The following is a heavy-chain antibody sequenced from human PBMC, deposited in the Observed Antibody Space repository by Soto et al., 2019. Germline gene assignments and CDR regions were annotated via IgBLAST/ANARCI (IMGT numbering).Heavy chain of an antibody. CDR1: GGTISSGGYY. Sequence: PSEPLSLTCTVSGGTISSGGYYWSWIGQHPGKGLEWIGYIYYNRSTYYNPSLKSRVTISVDTSKNQFPLKLSSVTAADTAVFFCARGTFYDSSGYYAFDYWGQENLLTVSS. V-gene: IGHV4-31*03. CDR2: IYYNRST. CDR3: ARGTFYDSSGYYAFDY. J-gene: IGHJ4*02. D-gene: IGHD3-22*01.